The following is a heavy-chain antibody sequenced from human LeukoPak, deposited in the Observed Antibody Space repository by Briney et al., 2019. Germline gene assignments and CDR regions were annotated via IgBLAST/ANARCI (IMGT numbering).Heavy chain of an antibody. CDR1: GFTFSDYG. CDR2: IWNDGINK. V-gene: IGHV3-33*01. J-gene: IGHJ6*02. CDR3: ARDIVVVPAARLYYYYGMDV. D-gene: IGHD2-2*01. Sequence: PGRSLRLSCAASGFTFSDYGIHWVRQAPGKGLEWVAVIWNDGINKYYADSVKGRFTISRDNSKNTLYLQMNSLRAEDTAVYYCARDIVVVPAARLYYYYGMDVWGQGTTVTVSS.